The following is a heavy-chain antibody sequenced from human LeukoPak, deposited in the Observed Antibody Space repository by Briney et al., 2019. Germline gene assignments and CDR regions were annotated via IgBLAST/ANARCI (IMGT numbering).Heavy chain of an antibody. CDR3: ARVPMASYFDY. J-gene: IGHJ4*02. Sequence: ASVKVSCKASGYTFTAYYMHWVREAPGQGLEWMGWINPNSGGTNYAQKFQGRVTMTRDTSISTAYMELSRLRSDDTAVYYCARVPMASYFDYWGQGTLVTVSS. V-gene: IGHV1-2*02. D-gene: IGHD5-24*01. CDR2: INPNSGGT. CDR1: GYTFTAYY.